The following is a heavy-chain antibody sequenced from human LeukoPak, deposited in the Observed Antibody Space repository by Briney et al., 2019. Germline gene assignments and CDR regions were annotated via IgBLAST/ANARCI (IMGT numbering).Heavy chain of an antibody. J-gene: IGHJ6*02. V-gene: IGHV3-30*02. CDR3: AKDQGAIVAAGRNRYYYYGMDV. Sequence: GGSLRLSCVASGFTFSSYGMRWVRQAPGKGLEWVAFIPYDGSNEYYADSVKGRFTISRDNSKNTLYLQMNSLRAEDTAVYYCAKDQGAIVAAGRNRYYYYGMDVWGQGTTVTVSS. CDR1: GFTFSSYG. D-gene: IGHD6-13*01. CDR2: IPYDGSNE.